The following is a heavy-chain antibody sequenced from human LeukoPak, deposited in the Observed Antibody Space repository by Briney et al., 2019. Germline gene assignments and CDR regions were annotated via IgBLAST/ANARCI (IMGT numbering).Heavy chain of an antibody. CDR1: GYTFSSYW. Sequence: GESLKISCKGSGYTFSSYWIAWVRQMPGKGLEWMGIIYPGDSDTRYSPSFQGQVTISADKSISTAYLQWSSLKASDTAMYYCARRDYGCKHFDYWGQESWSPSPQ. CDR2: IYPGDSDT. V-gene: IGHV5-51*01. CDR3: ARRDYGCKHFDY. D-gene: IGHD4-23*01. J-gene: IGHJ4*01.